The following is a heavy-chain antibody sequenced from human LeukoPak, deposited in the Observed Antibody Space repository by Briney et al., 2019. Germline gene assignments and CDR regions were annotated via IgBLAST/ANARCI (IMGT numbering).Heavy chain of an antibody. J-gene: IGHJ6*03. CDR1: GGTFSSYA. CDR3: AREVPSYSGSYYPYYYYYMDV. CDR2: IIPIFGTA. D-gene: IGHD1-26*01. V-gene: IGHV1-69*05. Sequence: GASVKVSCKASGGTFSSYAISWVRQAPGQGLEWMGRIIPIFGTANYAQKFQGRVTITTDESTSTAYMELSSLRSEDTAVYYCAREVPSYSGSYYPYYYYYMDVWGKGTTVTVSS.